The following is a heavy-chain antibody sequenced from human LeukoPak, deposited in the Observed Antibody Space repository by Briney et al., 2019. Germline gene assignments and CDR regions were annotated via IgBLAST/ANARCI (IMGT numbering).Heavy chain of an antibody. CDR3: AKVSAMVFTFDY. D-gene: IGHD5-18*01. V-gene: IGHV3-23*01. Sequence: GGSLRLSCAASGFTFSSYAMSWVRQAPGKGPEWVSAISGSGGSTYYADSVKGRFTISRDNSKNTLYLQMNSLRAEDTAVYYCAKVSAMVFTFDYWGQGTLVTVSS. CDR1: GFTFSSYA. J-gene: IGHJ4*02. CDR2: ISGSGGST.